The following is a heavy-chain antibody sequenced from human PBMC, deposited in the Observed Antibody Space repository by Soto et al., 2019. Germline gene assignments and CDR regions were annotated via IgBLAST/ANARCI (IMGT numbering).Heavy chain of an antibody. CDR1: GFTFSSFA. CDR3: AGPGYSSQDY. J-gene: IGHJ4*02. D-gene: IGHD5-18*01. Sequence: AGGSLRLSCAASGFTFSSFALSWVRQAPGKGLEWVSAISGSGDGTDYADSVKGRFTVSRDNSKNTLYLQMNSLRAEDTAVYYCAGPGYSSQDYWGQGALVTSPQ. V-gene: IGHV3-23*01. CDR2: ISGSGDGT.